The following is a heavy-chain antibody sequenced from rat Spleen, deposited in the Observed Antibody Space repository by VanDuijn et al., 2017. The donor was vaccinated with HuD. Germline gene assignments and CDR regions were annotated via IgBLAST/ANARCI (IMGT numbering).Heavy chain of an antibody. V-gene: IGHV5-19*01. Sequence: EVQLVESGGGLVQPGRSMKLSCAASGFTFGNYGMHWIRQTPTRGLEWVASISPSGAISNYRDSVKGRFTISRDSAKSTLYLQMGSRRSEDSATDYCATDGYYDGTYYSVYVMDAWSQGASVTVSS. D-gene: IGHD1-12*02. CDR2: ISPSGAIS. CDR3: ATDGYYDGTYYSVYVMDA. CDR1: GFTFGNYG. J-gene: IGHJ4*01.